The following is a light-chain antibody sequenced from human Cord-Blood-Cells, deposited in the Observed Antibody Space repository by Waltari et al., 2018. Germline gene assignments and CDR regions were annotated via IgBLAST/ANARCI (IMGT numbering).Light chain of an antibody. Sequence: DIVMTQSPATLSVSPGERATLSCRASQRVSSNLAWYQQKPGQPPRLLIYGASTRATGIPARLSGSGSGTEFTLTISSLQSEDFAVYYCQQYNNWPPCTFGPGTKVDIK. J-gene: IGKJ3*01. CDR3: QQYNNWPPCT. CDR2: GAS. CDR1: QRVSSN. V-gene: IGKV3-15*01.